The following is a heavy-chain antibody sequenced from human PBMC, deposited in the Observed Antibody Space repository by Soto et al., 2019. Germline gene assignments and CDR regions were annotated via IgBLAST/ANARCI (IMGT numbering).Heavy chain of an antibody. J-gene: IGHJ4*02. CDR1: GFTFSSYA. D-gene: IGHD2-15*01. CDR2: VSIGGST. V-gene: IGHV3-23*01. Sequence: DVQLLESGGGLVQPEGSLRLSCAASGFTFSSYAMGWVRQGPGKGLEWVAVVSIGGSTHYADSVRGRFTISRDNSTNTLSLQMNSLTAEDTAVYFCAKRRGAGGHFDCWGQGALVTVSS. CDR3: AKRRGAGGHFDC.